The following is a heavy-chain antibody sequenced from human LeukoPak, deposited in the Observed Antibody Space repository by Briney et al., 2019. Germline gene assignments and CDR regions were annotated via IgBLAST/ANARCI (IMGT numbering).Heavy chain of an antibody. CDR2: IKTDGSEK. D-gene: IGHD2-2*01. V-gene: IGHV3-7*03. CDR3: AKTPGYCSSTSCYGSYYFDY. J-gene: IGHJ4*02. Sequence: GGSLRLSCEASGFTFSSYWMSWVRQAPGKGLEWVANIKTDGSEKYYVDSVKGRFTISRDNAKNSLYLQMNSLRAEDTAVYYCAKTPGYCSSTSCYGSYYFDYWGQGTLVTVSS. CDR1: GFTFSSYW.